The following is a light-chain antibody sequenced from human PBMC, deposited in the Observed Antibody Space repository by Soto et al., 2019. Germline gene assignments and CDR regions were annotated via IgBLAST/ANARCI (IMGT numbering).Light chain of an antibody. CDR2: GAS. V-gene: IGKV3-20*01. J-gene: IGKJ3*01. CDR3: QQYGSSSGFT. Sequence: IVLTQSPGTLALYPGERATLSCRASQSVSSSYLAWYQQKPGQAPRLLIYGASSRATGIPDRFSGSGSGTDFTLTISRLEPEDFAVYYGQQYGSSSGFTFGPGTKVDIK. CDR1: QSVSSSY.